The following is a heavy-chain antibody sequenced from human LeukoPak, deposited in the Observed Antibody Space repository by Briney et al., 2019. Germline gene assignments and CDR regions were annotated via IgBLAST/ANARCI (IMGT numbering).Heavy chain of an antibody. Sequence: ASVKVSCKASGYTFIGYYMQWVRQAPGQGLEWMGWINPNSGGTNYAQKFQGRVTMTRDTSISTAYMELSRLRSDDTAVYYCASIPVYGSGSYNFVYWGQGTLVTVSS. D-gene: IGHD3-10*01. J-gene: IGHJ4*02. V-gene: IGHV1-2*02. CDR1: GYTFIGYY. CDR2: INPNSGGT. CDR3: ASIPVYGSGSYNFVY.